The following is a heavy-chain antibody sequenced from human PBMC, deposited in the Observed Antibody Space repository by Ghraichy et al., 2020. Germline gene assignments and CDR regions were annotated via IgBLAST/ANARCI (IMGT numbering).Heavy chain of an antibody. Sequence: GESLNISCKGSGYSFTSYWIGWVRQMPGKCLEWMGLIYPGDSDTRYSPSFQGQVTISADKSISTAYLQWTSLKASDTAIYYCARVGATSYHYYYYMDVWGKGTTVTVSS. J-gene: IGHJ6*03. V-gene: IGHV5-51*01. CDR3: ARVGATSYHYYYYMDV. CDR2: IYPGDSDT. CDR1: GYSFTSYW. D-gene: IGHD1-26*01.